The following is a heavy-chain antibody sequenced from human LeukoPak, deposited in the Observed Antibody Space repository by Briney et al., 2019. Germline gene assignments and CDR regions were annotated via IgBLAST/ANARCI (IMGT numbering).Heavy chain of an antibody. CDR2: ISSSSSTI. CDR3: AKSTSASLGIPAH. CDR1: GFTFSSYS. V-gene: IGHV3-48*01. D-gene: IGHD2/OR15-2a*01. Sequence: GGSLRLSCAASGFTFSSYSMNWVRQAPGKGLEWVSYISSSSSTIYYADSVKGRFTISRDNAKNSLYLQMNSLRAEDTAVYYCAKSTSASLGIPAHWGQGTLVTVSS. J-gene: IGHJ4*02.